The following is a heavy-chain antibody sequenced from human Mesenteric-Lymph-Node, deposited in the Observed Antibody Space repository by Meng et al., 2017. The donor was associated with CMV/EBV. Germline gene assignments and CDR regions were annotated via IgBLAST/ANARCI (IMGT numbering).Heavy chain of an antibody. CDR1: GGSISSSSYY. Sequence: SETLSLTCTVSGGSISSSSYYWGWIRQPPGKGLEWIGNIYYGGSTYYNPSLKSRVTISVDTSKNQFSLKLSSVTAADTAVYYCARREESSGLDYWGQGTLVTVSS. CDR2: IYYGGST. V-gene: IGHV4-39*01. CDR3: ARREESSGLDY. D-gene: IGHD3-22*01. J-gene: IGHJ4*02.